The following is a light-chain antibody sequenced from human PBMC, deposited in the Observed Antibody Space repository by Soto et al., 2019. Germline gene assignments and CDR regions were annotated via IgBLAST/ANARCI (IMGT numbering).Light chain of an antibody. J-gene: IGLJ3*02. Sequence: QSVLTQPRSVSGSPGQSVTISCTGTSSDVGGYNYVSWYQQHPGKAPKLMIYDVSKRPSGVPDRFSGSKSGNTASLTLSGLQAEDEADYYCCSYAGTSTSWVFGGGTKLTVL. CDR1: SSDVGGYNY. CDR2: DVS. V-gene: IGLV2-11*01. CDR3: CSYAGTSTSWV.